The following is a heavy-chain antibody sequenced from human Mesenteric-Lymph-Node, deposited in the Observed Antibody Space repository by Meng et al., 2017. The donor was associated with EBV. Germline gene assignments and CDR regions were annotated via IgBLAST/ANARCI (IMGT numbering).Heavy chain of an antibody. J-gene: IGHJ4*02. V-gene: IGHV3-30*18. CDR3: AKPLVVVTSPFDY. CDR2: ISYDGSNK. D-gene: IGHD3-22*01. CDR1: GFTFSSYA. Sequence: GLLVASGGGVVQPGRSLRLSCVASGFTFSSYAMHWVRQAPGKGLEWVAVISYDGSNKYYSDSVKGRFTISRDDSNNTLYLQMNSLRPEDTAVYYCAKPLVVVTSPFDYWGQGTLVTVSS.